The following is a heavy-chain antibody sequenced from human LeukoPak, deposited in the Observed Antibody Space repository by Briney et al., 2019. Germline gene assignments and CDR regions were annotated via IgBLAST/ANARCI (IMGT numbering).Heavy chain of an antibody. V-gene: IGHV4-4*02. CDR1: GGSISSSNW. Sequence: SETLSLTCAVSGGSISSSNWWSWVRQPPGKGLEWIGEIYHSGSTNYNPSLKSRVTISVDKSKNQFSLKLSSVTAADTAVYYCAREPLTGTTRGNWFDPWGQGTLVTVSS. D-gene: IGHD1-20*01. J-gene: IGHJ5*02. CDR3: AREPLTGTTRGNWFDP. CDR2: IYHSGST.